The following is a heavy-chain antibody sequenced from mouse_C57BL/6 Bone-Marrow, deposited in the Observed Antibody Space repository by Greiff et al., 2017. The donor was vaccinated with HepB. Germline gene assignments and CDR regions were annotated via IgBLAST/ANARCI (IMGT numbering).Heavy chain of an antibody. CDR2: IYPSDSET. CDR3: ARSDGSSHFDY. J-gene: IGHJ2*01. V-gene: IGHV1-61*01. Sequence: QLQQSGAELVRPGSSVKLSCKASGYTFTSYWMDWVKQRPGQGLEWIGNIYPSDSETHYNQKFKDKATLTVDKSSSTAYMQLSSLTSEDSAVYYCARSDGSSHFDYWGQGTTLTVSS. D-gene: IGHD1-1*01. CDR1: GYTFTSYW.